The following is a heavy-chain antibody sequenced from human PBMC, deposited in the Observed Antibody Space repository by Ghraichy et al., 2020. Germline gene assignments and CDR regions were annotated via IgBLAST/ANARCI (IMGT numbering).Heavy chain of an antibody. CDR1: GGSISSTSYY. CDR3: ARRARTYFDY. CDR2: IYYRGNT. Sequence: SETLSLTCPVSGGSISSTSYYWDWIRQPPGKGLEWIGSIYYRGNTYYNPSLRSRFTISVDPSTTQFSLKLYSVTAADAAVYYCARRARTYFDYWGQGILVTVSS. V-gene: IGHV4-39*01. J-gene: IGHJ4*02.